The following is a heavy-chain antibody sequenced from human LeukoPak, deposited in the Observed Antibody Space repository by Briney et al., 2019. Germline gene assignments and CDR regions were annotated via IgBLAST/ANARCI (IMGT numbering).Heavy chain of an antibody. Sequence: GGSPRLSCAASGFTFSSYAMHWVRQAPGKGLEYVSAISSNGGSTYYANSVKGRFTISRDNSKNTLYLQMGSLRAEDTAVYYCAKAGDSSPLFDPWGQGTLVTVSS. V-gene: IGHV3-64*01. CDR1: GFTFSSYA. J-gene: IGHJ5*02. D-gene: IGHD3-22*01. CDR3: AKAGDSSPLFDP. CDR2: ISSNGGST.